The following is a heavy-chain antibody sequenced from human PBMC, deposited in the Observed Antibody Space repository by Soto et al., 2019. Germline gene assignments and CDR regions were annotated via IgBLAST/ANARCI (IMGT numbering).Heavy chain of an antibody. CDR3: ARESCSSTSCLNP. Sequence: PGGSLRLSCAASGFTFSSYSMNWVHQAPGKGLEWVSSISSSSSYIYYADSVKGRFTISRDNAKNSLYLQMNSLRAEDTAVYYCARESCSSTSCLNPWGQGTLVTVSS. CDR1: GFTFSSYS. D-gene: IGHD2-2*01. J-gene: IGHJ5*02. V-gene: IGHV3-21*01. CDR2: ISSSSSYI.